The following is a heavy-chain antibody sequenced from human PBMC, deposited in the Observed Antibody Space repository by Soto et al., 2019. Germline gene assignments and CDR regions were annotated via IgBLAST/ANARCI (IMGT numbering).Heavy chain of an antibody. J-gene: IGHJ2*01. CDR3: ARGGSLYWYFDL. CDR2: INAGNGNT. V-gene: IGHV1-3*01. CDR1: GYTFTNYA. D-gene: IGHD1-26*01. Sequence: GASVKVSCKASGYTFTNYAMHWVRQAPGQRLEWMGWINAGNGNTKYSQKFQGRVTITRDTSASTAYMELSSLRSEDTDVYYCARGGSLYWYFDLWGRGTLVTVSS.